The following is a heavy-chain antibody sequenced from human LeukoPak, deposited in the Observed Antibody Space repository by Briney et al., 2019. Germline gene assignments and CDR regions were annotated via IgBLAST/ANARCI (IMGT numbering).Heavy chain of an antibody. Sequence: SETLSLTCTVSGGSIGTYYWSWVRQSPGTGLEWIGYIYVTGTRYNPYLQSRVTISVDRSRNQFFLEMTSVTAADTAVYYCARHIGGGIEDMDVWGRGTKVTVSS. D-gene: IGHD3-16*02. CDR2: IYVTGT. CDR1: GGSIGTYY. J-gene: IGHJ6*03. V-gene: IGHV4-59*08. CDR3: ARHIGGGIEDMDV.